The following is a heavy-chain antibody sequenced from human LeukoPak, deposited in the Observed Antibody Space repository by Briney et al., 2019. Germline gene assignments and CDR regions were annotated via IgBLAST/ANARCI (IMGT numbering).Heavy chain of an antibody. D-gene: IGHD4-17*01. V-gene: IGHV1-2*02. Sequence: ASVKVSCKASGYIFTGYYMHWVRQAPGQGLEWMGWINPNSGGTNYAQKFQGRVTMTRDTSISTAYMELSRLRSDDTAVYYCARGNPVRMTTVTTLDYWGQGTLVTVSS. CDR1: GYIFTGYY. CDR2: INPNSGGT. J-gene: IGHJ4*02. CDR3: ARGNPVRMTTVTTLDY.